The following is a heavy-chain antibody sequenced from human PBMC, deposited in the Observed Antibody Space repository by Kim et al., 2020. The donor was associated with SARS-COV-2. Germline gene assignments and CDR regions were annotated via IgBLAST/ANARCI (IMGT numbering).Heavy chain of an antibody. CDR2: IYSGGSST. J-gene: IGHJ6*02. V-gene: IGHV3-23*03. D-gene: IGHD6-13*01. CDR3: AKDTIAAAGLYGMDV. CDR1: GFTFSSYA. Sequence: GGSLRLSCAASGFTFSSYAMSWVRQAPGKGLEWVSVIYSGGSSTYYADSVKGRFTISRDNSKNTLYLQMNSLRAEDTAVYYCAKDTIAAAGLYGMDVWGQGTTVTVSS.